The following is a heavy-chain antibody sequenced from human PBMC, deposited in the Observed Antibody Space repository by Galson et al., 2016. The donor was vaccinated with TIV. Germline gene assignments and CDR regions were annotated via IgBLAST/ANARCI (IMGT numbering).Heavy chain of an antibody. D-gene: IGHD3-10*01. V-gene: IGHV5-10-1*01. Sequence: QSGAELKKPGESLRISCEVSAYSFTTYWISWVRQMPGKGLEWMGRIDPSDSYTNYSPSFQGHVTISADKSISTAYLQWSSLKASDTAMYYCAREAVLTSGAFDIRGQGTMVAVSS. CDR2: IDPSDSYT. CDR1: AYSFTTYW. CDR3: AREAVLTSGAFDI. J-gene: IGHJ3*02.